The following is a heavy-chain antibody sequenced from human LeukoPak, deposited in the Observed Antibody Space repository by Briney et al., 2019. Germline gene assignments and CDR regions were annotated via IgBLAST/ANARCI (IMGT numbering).Heavy chain of an antibody. CDR1: GFTFSSYS. V-gene: IGHV3-21*04. D-gene: IGHD3-22*01. CDR3: AKWDTYYDSSGYYFY. CDR2: ISSSSSYI. Sequence: GGSLRLSCAASGFTFSSYSMNWVRQAPGKGLEWVSSISSSSSYIYYADSVKGRFTISRDNAKKSQYLQMNSLRAEDTAVYYCAKWDTYYDSSGYYFYWGQGTLVTVSS. J-gene: IGHJ4*02.